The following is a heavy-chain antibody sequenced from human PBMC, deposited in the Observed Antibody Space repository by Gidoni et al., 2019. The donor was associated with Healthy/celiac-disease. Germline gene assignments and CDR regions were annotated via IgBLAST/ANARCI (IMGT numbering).Heavy chain of an antibody. CDR3: ARAPDYDFWSGYWWFDP. J-gene: IGHJ5*02. D-gene: IGHD3-3*01. V-gene: IGHV3-21*01. CDR2: ISSSSSYI. CDR1: GFTFSSYS. Sequence: EVQLVESGGGLVKPGGSLRLSCEASGFTFSSYSMNWVRLAPGKGLEWVSSISSSSSYIYYADSVKGRFTISRDNAKNSLYLQMNSLRAEDTAVYYCARAPDYDFWSGYWWFDPWGQGTLVTVSS.